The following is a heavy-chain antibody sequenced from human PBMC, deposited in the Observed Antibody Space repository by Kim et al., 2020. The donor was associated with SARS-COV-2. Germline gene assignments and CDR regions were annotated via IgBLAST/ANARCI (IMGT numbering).Heavy chain of an antibody. CDR1: GGTFSSYA. J-gene: IGHJ4*02. Sequence: SVKVSCKASGGTFSSYAISWVRQAPGQGLEWMGRIIPILGIANYAQKFQGRVTITADKSTSTAYMELSSLRSEDTAVYYCARIPAGGSSSWYGDYWGQGTLVTVSS. CDR3: ARIPAGGSSSWYGDY. V-gene: IGHV1-69*04. D-gene: IGHD6-13*01. CDR2: IIPILGIA.